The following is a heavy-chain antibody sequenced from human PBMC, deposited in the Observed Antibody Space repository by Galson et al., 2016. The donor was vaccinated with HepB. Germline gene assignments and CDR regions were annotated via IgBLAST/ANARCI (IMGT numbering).Heavy chain of an antibody. CDR3: ARDRNDFWSGYSFNSYYSYVMDV. V-gene: IGHV3-21*01. Sequence: SLRLSCAASGFTFSNYSMNWVRQAPGKGLEWVSSISSSSSSIYYADSVKGRFTISRDNAKNSLYLQMNRLRAEDTAVYYCARDRNDFWSGYSFNSYYSYVMDVWGQGTTVTVSS. CDR2: ISSSSSSI. D-gene: IGHD3-3*01. J-gene: IGHJ6*02. CDR1: GFTFSNYS.